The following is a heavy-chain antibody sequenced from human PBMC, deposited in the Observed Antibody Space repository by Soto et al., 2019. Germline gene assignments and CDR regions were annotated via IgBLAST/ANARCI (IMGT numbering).Heavy chain of an antibody. CDR3: ARSAGWYAVHS. CDR2: IHHSGST. J-gene: IGHJ4*02. D-gene: IGHD6-19*01. Sequence: QVQLQESGPGLVKPSGTLSLTCAVSAVSISSGSFWGWVRQPPGKGLEWIGDIHHSGSTNYNPSLKSRVTIAVDTSKNHFSLKLNSVTAADTAVYYWARSAGWYAVHSWGQGILVIVSS. V-gene: IGHV4-4*02. CDR1: AVSISSGSF.